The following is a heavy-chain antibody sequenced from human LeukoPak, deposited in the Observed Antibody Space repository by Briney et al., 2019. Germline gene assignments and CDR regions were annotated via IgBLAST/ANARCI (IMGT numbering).Heavy chain of an antibody. CDR3: ARTAYRWLRDGGWFDP. D-gene: IGHD3-16*01. Sequence: SETLSLTCAVYGGSFSGYYWSWIRQPPGKGLEWIGEINHSGSTNYNPSLKSRVTISVDTSKNQFSLKLSSVTAADTAVYYCARTAYRWLRDGGWFDPWGQGTLVTVSS. CDR1: GGSFSGYY. CDR2: INHSGST. V-gene: IGHV4-34*01. J-gene: IGHJ5*02.